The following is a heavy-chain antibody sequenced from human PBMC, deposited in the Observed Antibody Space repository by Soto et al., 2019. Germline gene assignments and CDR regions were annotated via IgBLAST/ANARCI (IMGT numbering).Heavy chain of an antibody. Sequence: QVLLQQWGAGLLKPSETLSLTCAVYGGSLSGNYWTWIRQPPGKGPEWIGNINHSGSTIYNPSLKCRVTRSVGTSNNQFFLELSSVTAADTAVYYCARARADYYGSENYYKGGFYYFDHWGQGTLVTVSS. CDR1: GGSLSGNY. V-gene: IGHV4-34*01. J-gene: IGHJ4*02. D-gene: IGHD3-10*01. CDR3: ARARADYYGSENYYKGGFYYFDH. CDR2: INHSGST.